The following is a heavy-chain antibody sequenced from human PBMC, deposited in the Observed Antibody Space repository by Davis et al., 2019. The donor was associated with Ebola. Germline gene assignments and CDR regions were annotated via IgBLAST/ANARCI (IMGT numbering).Heavy chain of an antibody. CDR1: GGSISSSNW. D-gene: IGHD6-13*01. V-gene: IGHV4-4*02. CDR3: ARTKGYSSSWYSAEFDP. CDR2: INHSGST. J-gene: IGHJ5*02. Sequence: SETLSLTCTVSGGSISSSNWWSWVRQPPGKGLEWIGEINHSGSTNYNPSLKSRVTISVDTSKNQFSLKLSSVTAADTAVYYCARTKGYSSSWYSAEFDPWGQGTLVTVSS.